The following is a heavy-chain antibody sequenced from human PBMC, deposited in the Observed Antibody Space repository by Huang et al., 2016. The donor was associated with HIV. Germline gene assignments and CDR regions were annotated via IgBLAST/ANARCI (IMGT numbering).Heavy chain of an antibody. CDR1: GGSMSSYY. Sequence: QVQLQESGPGLVKPSETLSLTCTVSGGSMSSYYWSWIRQPQGKGLEWIGYIYYSGSTNYNPSLKSRVTISVDTSKNQFSLRLSSVTAADTAVYYCASASIAARRWFDPWGQGSLVTVSS. J-gene: IGHJ5*02. D-gene: IGHD6-6*01. CDR3: ASASIAARRWFDP. V-gene: IGHV4-59*01. CDR2: IYYSGST.